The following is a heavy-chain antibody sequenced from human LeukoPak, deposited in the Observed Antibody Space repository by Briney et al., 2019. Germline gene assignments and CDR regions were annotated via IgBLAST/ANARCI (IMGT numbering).Heavy chain of an antibody. CDR1: GGSISSGDYY. CDR3: ARQRGYSYGAHFDY. Sequence: KPSQTLSLTCTVSGGSISSGDYYWSWIRQPPGKGLEWIGYIYHSGSTYYNPSLKSRVTISVDRSKNQFSLKLSSVTAADTAVYYCARQRGYSYGAHFDYWGQGTLVTVSS. D-gene: IGHD5-18*01. V-gene: IGHV4-30-2*01. CDR2: IYHSGST. J-gene: IGHJ4*02.